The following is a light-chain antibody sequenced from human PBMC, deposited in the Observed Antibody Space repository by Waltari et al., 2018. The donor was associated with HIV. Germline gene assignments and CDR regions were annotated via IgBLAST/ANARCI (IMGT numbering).Light chain of an antibody. J-gene: IGKJ1*01. CDR1: QSVSTN. Sequence: EILLTQSPATLSVSPGERATLSCRASQSVSTNLAWYQRKPGQAPRLLIYGESTRATGIPARFSGSGSGTEFTLTIGSLQSEDFAVYFCQQYNNWPGTFGQGTKVEIK. CDR3: QQYNNWPGT. CDR2: GES. V-gene: IGKV3-15*01.